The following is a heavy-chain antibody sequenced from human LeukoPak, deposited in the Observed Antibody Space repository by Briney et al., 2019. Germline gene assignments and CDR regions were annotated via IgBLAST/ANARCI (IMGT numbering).Heavy chain of an antibody. J-gene: IGHJ4*02. CDR3: ARVRDCGGGSCFSYLDY. CDR1: GFTFSGYW. V-gene: IGHV3-74*01. Sequence: GGSLRLSCAASGFTFSGYWMSWVRQAPGKGLVWVSRINGDESSTTYADSVKGRFTISRDNAKNTLYLQMNTLRAEDTAVYYCARVRDCGGGSCFSYLDYWGQGTLVTVSS. D-gene: IGHD2-15*01. CDR2: INGDESST.